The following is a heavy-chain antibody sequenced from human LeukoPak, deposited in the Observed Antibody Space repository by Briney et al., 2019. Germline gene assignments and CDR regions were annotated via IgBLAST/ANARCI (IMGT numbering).Heavy chain of an antibody. Sequence: GGSLRLSWAASGFTFSSYGIHWVRQAPGKGLEWVALISYDGSNKYYVDSVKGRFTISRDNTKHTVFLQMNSLRVEDTAVYYCAKGAAAQGSFDEWGQGTLVTVSA. CDR3: AKGAAAQGSFDE. J-gene: IGHJ4*02. CDR2: ISYDGSNK. V-gene: IGHV3-30*18. CDR1: GFTFSSYG. D-gene: IGHD2-2*01.